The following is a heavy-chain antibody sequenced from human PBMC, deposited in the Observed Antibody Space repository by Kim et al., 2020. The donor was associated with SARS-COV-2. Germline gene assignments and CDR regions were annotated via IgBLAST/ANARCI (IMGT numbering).Heavy chain of an antibody. J-gene: IGHJ6*02. D-gene: IGHD3-16*01. V-gene: IGHV6-1*01. CDR1: GDSVSSNSAA. CDR3: ARDYTWRTVQTGDIYYYGMGV. Sequence: SQTLSLTCAISGDSVSSNSAAWNWIRQSPSRGLEWLGRTYYRSKWYNDYAVSVKSRITINPDTSKNQFSLQLNSVTPEDTAVYYCARDYTWRTVQTGDIYYYGMGVCGQGTTVTVSS. CDR2: TYYRSKWYN.